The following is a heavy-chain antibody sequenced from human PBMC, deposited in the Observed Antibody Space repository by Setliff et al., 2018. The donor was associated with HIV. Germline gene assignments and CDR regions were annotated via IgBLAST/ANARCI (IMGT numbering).Heavy chain of an antibody. CDR1: GYTFTSYY. D-gene: IGHD3-16*01. V-gene: IGHV1-2*02. CDR3: ARGFSFNNAFGMDV. Sequence: GASVKVSCKASGYTFTSYYMHWVRQAPGQGLEWMGWISAYNGHTNYAQKFQGRVTMTRDTSTSTVYMELNSLGSEDTAVYFCARGFSFNNAFGMDVWGQGTTVTVSS. J-gene: IGHJ6*02. CDR2: ISAYNGHT.